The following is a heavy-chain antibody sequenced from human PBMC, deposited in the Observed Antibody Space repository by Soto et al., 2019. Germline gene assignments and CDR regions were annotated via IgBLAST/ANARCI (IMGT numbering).Heavy chain of an antibody. CDR1: GFTFSDYG. CDR3: ARDSGYAFDI. V-gene: IGHV3-48*02. J-gene: IGHJ3*02. Sequence: PGGSLRLSCAASGFTFSDYGMSWVRQAPGKGLEWVSYINRNSNQIYYVDSVKGRFTISSDNAKSSLYLEMNSLRDEDTAVYYCARDSGYAFDIWGQGTMVTVSS. D-gene: IGHD5-12*01. CDR2: INRNSNQI.